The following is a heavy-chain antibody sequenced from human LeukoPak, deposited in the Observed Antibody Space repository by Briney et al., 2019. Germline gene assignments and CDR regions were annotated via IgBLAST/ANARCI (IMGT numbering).Heavy chain of an antibody. CDR2: VSRFGGTT. J-gene: IGHJ5*02. D-gene: IGHD6-13*01. CDR3: VKHVGSRWSNNRFDP. V-gene: IGHV3-23*01. CDR1: GFTFDSYA. Sequence: GGSLRLSCAASGFTFDSYAMSWVRQAPGKGLEWVSAVSRFGGTTYYADSAKGRFTISRDNSNNTVYLQMNSLRVGDTALYYCVKHVGSRWSNNRFDPWGQGTLVTVSS.